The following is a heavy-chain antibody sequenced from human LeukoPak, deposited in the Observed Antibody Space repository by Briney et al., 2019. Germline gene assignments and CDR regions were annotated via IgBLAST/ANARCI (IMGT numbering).Heavy chain of an antibody. CDR2: INPNNGGT. D-gene: IGHD3-9*01. J-gene: IGHJ4*02. CDR3: ARAWDYDILTG. Sequence: ASVKVSCKASGYTFTGYYMHWVRQAPGQGLEWMGWINPNNGGTNYARKFQGWVTMTRDTSISTAYMELSSLRSEDTAVYYRARAWDYDILTGWGQGTLVTVSS. V-gene: IGHV1-2*04. CDR1: GYTFTGYY.